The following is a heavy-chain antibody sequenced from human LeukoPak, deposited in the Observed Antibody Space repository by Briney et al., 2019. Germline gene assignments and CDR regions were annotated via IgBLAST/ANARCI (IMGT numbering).Heavy chain of an antibody. Sequence: PSETLSLTCTVSGGSISTYYWSWIRQPPPKGLELIGYVYFSWSTNYSPSLTNYNPSLKSRATISGDTSKNQFSLKLSSVTAADTAVYYCARAGAGREYQRPFDYWGQGTLVTVAS. D-gene: IGHD6-25*01. CDR1: GGSISTYY. CDR2: VYFSWSTNYSPSLT. V-gene: IGHV4-59*12. CDR3: ARAGAGREYQRPFDY. J-gene: IGHJ4*02.